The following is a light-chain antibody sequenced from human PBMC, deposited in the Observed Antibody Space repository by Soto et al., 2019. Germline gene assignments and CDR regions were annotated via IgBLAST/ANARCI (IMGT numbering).Light chain of an antibody. V-gene: IGKV1-39*01. J-gene: IGKJ5*01. CDR2: TTS. Sequence: DIPMTQSPSSLSASVGDRVSITCRASQTISRYLNWYQQKPGEVPKLVIYTTSTFQSGVPSRFSGSGSGTDFTLTISNLQPEDFATYYCQQGYEVPLTFGQGTRLEI. CDR3: QQGYEVPLT. CDR1: QTISRY.